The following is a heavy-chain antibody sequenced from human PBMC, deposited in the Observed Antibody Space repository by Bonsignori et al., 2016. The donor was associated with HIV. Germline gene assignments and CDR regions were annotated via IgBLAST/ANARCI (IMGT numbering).Heavy chain of an antibody. CDR3: AKGTYDYDFSGYSHFDY. V-gene: IGHV3-30*02. CDR2: IRFDGRNK. J-gene: IGHJ4*02. Sequence: WIRQPPGKGLEWVAFIRFDGRNKYYADSVKGRFTISRDNSKNMLFLQMNSLRAEDTAVYYCAKGTYDYDFSGYSHFDYWGQGTLVTVSS. D-gene: IGHD3-22*01.